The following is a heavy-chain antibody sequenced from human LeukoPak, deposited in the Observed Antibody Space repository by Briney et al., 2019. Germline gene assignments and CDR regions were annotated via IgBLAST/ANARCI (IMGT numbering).Heavy chain of an antibody. V-gene: IGHV3-7*03. J-gene: IGHJ4*02. Sequence: TGGSLTLTCAASGFTISGSWMSWVRKAPGTGLERVASINIDGSEKNYVDPLKGRLTISRVNAKNSLYLQMNSLRAEDTAVYYCTRFKLSVVRGIISQPLAYWGQGTLLTVSS. CDR2: INIDGSEK. D-gene: IGHD3-10*01. CDR1: GFTISGSW. CDR3: TRFKLSVVRGIISQPLAY.